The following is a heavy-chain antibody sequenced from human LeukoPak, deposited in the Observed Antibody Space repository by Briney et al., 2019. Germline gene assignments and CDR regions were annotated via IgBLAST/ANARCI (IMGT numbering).Heavy chain of an antibody. D-gene: IGHD4-11*01. Sequence: GGSLRLSCAASGFNLRDYWMHWVRQAPGKGLVWVSRIGTDGTYTNYADSVTGRFTISRDNAKNTLYLQINSLRAEDTSFYYGVREHSNPGNCFDLWGQGTLVTVSS. CDR1: GFNLRDYW. V-gene: IGHV3-74*01. CDR3: VREHSNPGNCFDL. CDR2: IGTDGTYT. J-gene: IGHJ5*02.